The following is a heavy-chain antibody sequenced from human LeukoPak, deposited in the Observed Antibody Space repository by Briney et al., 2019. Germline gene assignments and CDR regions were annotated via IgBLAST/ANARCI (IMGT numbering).Heavy chain of an antibody. CDR3: AKDRHDYGDPELDY. CDR1: GFTFTSYA. Sequence: PGGSLRLSCAASGFTFTSYAMSWVRQAPGKGLEWVSAVSSSGGTTYSADSVKGRFTIPRDTSKNTLYLQMNSLRAEDTAVYYCAKDRHDYGDPELDYWGQGTLVTVSS. CDR2: VSSSGGTT. J-gene: IGHJ4*02. D-gene: IGHD4-17*01. V-gene: IGHV3-23*01.